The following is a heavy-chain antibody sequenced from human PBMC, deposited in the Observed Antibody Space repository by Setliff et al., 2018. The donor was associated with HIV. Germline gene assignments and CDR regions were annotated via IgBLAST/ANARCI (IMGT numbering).Heavy chain of an antibody. CDR3: ARPVGGTGFDP. Sequence: GASVKVSCKASGYTFTSYSMHWVRQAPGQRLEWMGWLRTGTGDTFYSQRFQGRVTITRDTSASTAYLELSSLRSEDTAVYYCARPVGGTGFDPWGQGTLVTVSS. V-gene: IGHV1-3*04. CDR1: GYTFTSYS. D-gene: IGHD1-26*01. J-gene: IGHJ5*02. CDR2: LRTGTGDT.